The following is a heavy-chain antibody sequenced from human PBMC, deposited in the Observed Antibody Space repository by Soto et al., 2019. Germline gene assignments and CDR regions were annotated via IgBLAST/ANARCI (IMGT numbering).Heavy chain of an antibody. CDR2: ISSSSSYI. J-gene: IGHJ4*02. Sequence: GGSLRLSCAASGFTFSSYSMNWVRQAPGKGLEWVSSISSSSSYIYYADSVKGRFTISRDNAKNSLYLQMNSLRAEDTAVYYCARVPFYDILTGYYLFDYWGQGTLVTVSS. CDR1: GFTFSSYS. CDR3: ARVPFYDILTGYYLFDY. D-gene: IGHD3-9*01. V-gene: IGHV3-21*01.